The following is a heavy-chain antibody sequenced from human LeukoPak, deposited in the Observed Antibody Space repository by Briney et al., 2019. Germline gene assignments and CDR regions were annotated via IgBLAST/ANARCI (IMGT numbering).Heavy chain of an antibody. CDR2: IYSSGST. V-gene: IGHV4-59*12. Sequence: SETLSLTCTVSGGSISSYYWSWIRQPPGKGLEWIGYIYSSGSTNYNPSLKSRVTMSVDTSKNQFSLKLSSVTAADTAVYYCARDQASNYYYYYMDVWGKGTTVTVSS. J-gene: IGHJ6*03. CDR3: ARDQASNYYYYYMDV. CDR1: GGSISSYY.